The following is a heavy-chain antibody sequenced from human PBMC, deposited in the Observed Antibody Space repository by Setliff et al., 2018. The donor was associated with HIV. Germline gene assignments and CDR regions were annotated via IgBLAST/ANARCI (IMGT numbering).Heavy chain of an antibody. CDR1: GYTFTAYG. V-gene: IGHV1-18*01. J-gene: IGHJ4*02. CDR3: ARVATVSHPGDYFDY. Sequence: ASVKVSCKPSGYTFTAYGLSWVRQAPGQGLEWMGWISISKGKTDYAQKFQGRVTLTRNTSISTAYMELSSLRSEDTAVYSCARVATVSHPGDYFDYWGQGTLVTVSS. CDR2: ISISKGKT. D-gene: IGHD4-4*01.